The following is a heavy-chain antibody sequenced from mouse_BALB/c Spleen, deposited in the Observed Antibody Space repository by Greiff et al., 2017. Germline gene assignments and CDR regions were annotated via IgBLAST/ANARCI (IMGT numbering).Heavy chain of an antibody. CDR1: GYAFSSYW. CDR2: IDPYYGGT. J-gene: IGHJ4*01. CDR3: ARNYYYAMDY. V-gene: IGHV1-34*02. Sequence: EVMLVESGAELVRPGSSVKISCKASGYAFSSYWMNWVKQSNGKSLEWIGNIDPYYGGTSYNQKFKGKATLTVDKSSSTAYMQLKSLTSEDSAVYYCARNYYYAMDYWGQGTSVTVSS.